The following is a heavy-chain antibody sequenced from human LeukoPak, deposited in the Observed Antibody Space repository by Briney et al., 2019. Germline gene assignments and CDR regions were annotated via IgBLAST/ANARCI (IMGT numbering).Heavy chain of an antibody. CDR1: GFSFSSYW. Sequence: GGSLRLSCAASGFSFSSYWMHWVRQAPGKGLVWVSRINSDGSSTDYADSVKGRFTISRDNAKNTLYLQMNSLRVEDTAVYYCAGQIWLGELFAHYWGQGTLVTVSS. CDR3: AGQIWLGELFAHY. D-gene: IGHD3-10*01. J-gene: IGHJ4*02. CDR2: INSDGSST. V-gene: IGHV3-74*01.